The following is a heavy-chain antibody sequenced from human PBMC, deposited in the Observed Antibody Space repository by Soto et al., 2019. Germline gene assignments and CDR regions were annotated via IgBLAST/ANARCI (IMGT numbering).Heavy chain of an antibody. CDR3: ARERIIIGYDSSGYYYFDY. D-gene: IGHD3-22*01. Sequence: QVQLVQSGAEVKKPGSSVKVSCKASGGTFSSYAISWVRQAPGQGLEWMGGIIPIFGTANYEQKFQGRVTITADESTSTAYMELSSLRSEDTAVYYCARERIIIGYDSSGYYYFDYWGQGTLVTVSS. J-gene: IGHJ4*02. V-gene: IGHV1-69*01. CDR1: GGTFSSYA. CDR2: IIPIFGTA.